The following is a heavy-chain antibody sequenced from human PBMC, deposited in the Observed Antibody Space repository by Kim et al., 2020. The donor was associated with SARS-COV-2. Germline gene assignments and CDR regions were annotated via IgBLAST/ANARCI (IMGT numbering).Heavy chain of an antibody. V-gene: IGHV3-53*04. CDR2: IYSGGST. CDR1: GFTVSSNY. J-gene: IGHJ4*02. CDR3: VSCRKWFGSYYFDY. Sequence: GGSLRLSCAASGFTVSSNYMSWVRQAPGKGLEWVSVIYSGGSTYYADSVKGRFTISRHNSKNTLYLQMNSLRAEDTAVYYCVSCRKWFGSYYFDYWGQGTLVTVSS. D-gene: IGHD3-10*01.